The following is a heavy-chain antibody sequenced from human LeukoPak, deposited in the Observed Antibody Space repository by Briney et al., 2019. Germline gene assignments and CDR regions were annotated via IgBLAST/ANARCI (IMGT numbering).Heavy chain of an antibody. CDR2: FDPEDGET. V-gene: IGHV1-24*01. CDR3: ATPKLDQSHAFDI. CDR1: GYTLTELS. Sequence: ASVKVSCKVSGYTLTELSMHWVRQAPGKGLDWMGGFDPEDGETIYAQKFQGRVTMTEDTSTDTAYMELSSLRSEDTAVYYCATPKLDQSHAFDIWGQGTMVTVSS. D-gene: IGHD2-2*03. J-gene: IGHJ3*02.